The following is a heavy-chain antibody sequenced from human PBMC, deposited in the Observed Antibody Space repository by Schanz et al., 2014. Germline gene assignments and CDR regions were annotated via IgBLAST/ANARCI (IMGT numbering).Heavy chain of an antibody. CDR2: VSSYDTTV. D-gene: IGHD3-3*01. J-gene: IGHJ6*02. CDR3: ARYGFRKFGVVYGLDV. Sequence: QVQLLESGGGLFKPGGSLRLSCAGSGFTFADYYMTWIRQAPGKGLEWISYVSSYDTTVSYADSVKGRFTISRDNAKNSVYLQMNSLRDEDTAVYYCARYGFRKFGVVYGLDVWGQGTTVTVS. V-gene: IGHV3-11*01. CDR1: GFTFADYY.